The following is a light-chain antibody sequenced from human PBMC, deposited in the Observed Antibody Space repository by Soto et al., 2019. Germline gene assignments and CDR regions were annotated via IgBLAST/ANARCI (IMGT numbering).Light chain of an antibody. J-gene: IGKJ5*01. Sequence: PSVGARVTIPCRASQSISTWLAWYQQKPGKAPRLLIYRASTLESGVPSRFTGSGSGTEFTLTISSLQPDDFATYYCQQYNTFSITFGQGTRLEIK. CDR1: QSISTW. V-gene: IGKV1-5*03. CDR2: RAS. CDR3: QQYNTFSIT.